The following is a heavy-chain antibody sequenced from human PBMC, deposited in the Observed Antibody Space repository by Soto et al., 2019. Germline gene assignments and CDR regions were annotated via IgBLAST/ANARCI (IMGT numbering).Heavy chain of an antibody. CDR3: AKDQSEGYYGSGSD. CDR2: ISYDGSNK. Sequence: QVQLVESGGGVVQPGRSLRLSCAASGFTFSSYGMHWVRQAPGKGLEWVAVISYDGSNKYYADSVKGRFTISRDNSKNTLYLQMNSLRAEDTAVYYCAKDQSEGYYGSGSDWGQGTLVTVSS. CDR1: GFTFSSYG. J-gene: IGHJ4*02. D-gene: IGHD3-10*01. V-gene: IGHV3-30*18.